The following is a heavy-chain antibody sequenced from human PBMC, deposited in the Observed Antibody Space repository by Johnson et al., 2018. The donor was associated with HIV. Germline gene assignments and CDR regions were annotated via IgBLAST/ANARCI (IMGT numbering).Heavy chain of an antibody. J-gene: IGHJ3*02. Sequence: VQLVESGGGLVQPGGSLRLSCAASGFTFSSYWMSWVRQAPGKGLEWVANIKQDGSEKYFADSVKGRFTISRDNSKNTLYLQMSSLRAEDTAVYYCAKVPSPYSSSPDACDIWGQGTMVTVSS. CDR1: GFTFSSYW. V-gene: IGHV3-7*01. CDR2: IKQDGSEK. CDR3: AKVPSPYSSSPDACDI. D-gene: IGHD6-13*01.